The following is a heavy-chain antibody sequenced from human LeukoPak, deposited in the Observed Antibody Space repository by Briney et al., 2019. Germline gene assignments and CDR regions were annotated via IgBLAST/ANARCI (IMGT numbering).Heavy chain of an antibody. V-gene: IGHV3-21*01. D-gene: IGHD5-24*01. J-gene: IGHJ4*02. CDR3: ARDGGYNYGRGDYFDY. CDR1: GFTFSSYS. CDR2: ISSSSSYI. Sequence: GGSLRLSCAASGFTFSSYSMNWVRQAPGKGLEWVSSISSSSSYIYYADSVKGRFTISRDNAKNSLYLQMNSLRAEDTAVYYCARDGGYNYGRGDYFDYWGQGTLVTVS.